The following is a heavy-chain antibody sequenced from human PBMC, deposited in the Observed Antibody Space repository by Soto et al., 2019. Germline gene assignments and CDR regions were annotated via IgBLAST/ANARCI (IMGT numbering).Heavy chain of an antibody. Sequence: QVQLQESGPGLVKPSQTLSLTCTVSGGSISSGGYYWSWIRQHPGKGLEWIGYIYYSGSTYYNPSHKSRVTISVDTSKNQFSLKLSSVTAADTAVYYCARDRGYYDSSGSPSDAFDIWGQGTMVTVSS. J-gene: IGHJ3*02. CDR3: ARDRGYYDSSGSPSDAFDI. D-gene: IGHD3-22*01. CDR1: GGSISSGGYY. V-gene: IGHV4-31*03. CDR2: IYYSGST.